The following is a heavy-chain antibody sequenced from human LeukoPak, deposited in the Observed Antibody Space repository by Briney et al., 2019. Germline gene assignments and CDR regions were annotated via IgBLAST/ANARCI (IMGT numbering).Heavy chain of an antibody. V-gene: IGHV4-34*10. CDR2: INHSGST. J-gene: IGHJ3*02. CDR3: ARYSCSSTSCSRIYDAFDI. CDR1: GGSFSGYY. D-gene: IGHD2-2*01. Sequence: KPSETLSLTCAVYGGSFSGYYWSWIRQPPGKGLEWIGEINHSGSTNYNPSLKSRVTMSVDTSKNQFSLKLSSVTAADTAVYYCARYSCSSTSCSRIYDAFDIWGQGTMVTVSS.